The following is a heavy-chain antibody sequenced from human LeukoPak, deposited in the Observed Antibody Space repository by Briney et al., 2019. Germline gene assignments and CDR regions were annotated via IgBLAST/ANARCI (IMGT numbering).Heavy chain of an antibody. CDR3: AKDSPATYSLYYLDY. V-gene: IGHV3-23*01. CDR1: GFTFSSYA. Sequence: QPGRSLRLSCAASGFTFSSYAMSWVRQAPGKGLEWVSAISASGDNTYYTDSVKGRFTISRDNSKNTLYLQMNSLRAEDTAVYYCAKDSPATYSLYYLDYWGQGTLVTVSS. J-gene: IGHJ4*02. CDR2: ISASGDNT. D-gene: IGHD1-26*01.